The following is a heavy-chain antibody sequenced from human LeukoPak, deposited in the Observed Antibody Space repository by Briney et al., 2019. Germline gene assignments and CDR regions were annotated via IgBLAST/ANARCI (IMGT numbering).Heavy chain of an antibody. D-gene: IGHD2-2*01. J-gene: IGHJ3*02. CDR3: ARRQIRYQLPSLKPGVVFDI. CDR1: GFTFSNAW. V-gene: IGHV3-7*01. CDR2: IKQDGSEK. Sequence: PGGSLRLSCAASGFTFSNAWMSWVRQAPGKGLEWVANIKQDGSEKYYVDSVKGRFTISRDNAKNSLYLQMNSLRAEDTAVYYCARRQIRYQLPSLKPGVVFDIWGQGTMVTVSS.